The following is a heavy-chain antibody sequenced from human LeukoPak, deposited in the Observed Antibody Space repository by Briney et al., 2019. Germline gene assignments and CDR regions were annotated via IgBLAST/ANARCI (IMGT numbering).Heavy chain of an antibody. CDR2: ISYDGSDK. V-gene: IGHV3-30*18. D-gene: IGHD1-26*01. CDR3: AKWAYSDFDY. CDR1: GVTFSSYG. J-gene: IGHJ4*02. Sequence: PGGSLRLSCAASGVTFSSYGMHWVRQAPGKGLEWVAVISYDGSDKHYADSVKGRFTISRDNSKNTLYLQMNSLRAEDTAVYYCAKWAYSDFDYWGQGTLVTVSS.